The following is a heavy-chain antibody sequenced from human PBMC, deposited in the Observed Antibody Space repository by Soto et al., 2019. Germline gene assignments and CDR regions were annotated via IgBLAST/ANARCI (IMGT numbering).Heavy chain of an antibody. J-gene: IGHJ6*02. CDR2: ISAYNGNT. D-gene: IGHD2-2*01. Sequence: QVQLVQSGAEVKKPGASVKVSCKASGYTFTSYGISWVRQAPGQGLEWMGWISAYNGNTNYAQKLQGRVTMTTDTSTSTADMELRSLRSDDTAVYYCARVGCSSTSCYPPYYYYGMDVWGQGTTVTVSS. V-gene: IGHV1-18*04. CDR1: GYTFTSYG. CDR3: ARVGCSSTSCYPPYYYYGMDV.